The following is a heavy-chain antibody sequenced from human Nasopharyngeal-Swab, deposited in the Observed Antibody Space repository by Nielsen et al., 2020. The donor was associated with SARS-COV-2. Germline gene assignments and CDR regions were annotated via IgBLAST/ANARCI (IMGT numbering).Heavy chain of an antibody. V-gene: IGHV4-30-4*01. Sequence: LRLSCTVSGGSISSGDYYWSWIRQPPGKGLEWIGYIYYSGSTYYNPSLKGRVTISVDTSKNQFSLKLSSVTAADTAVYYCARDPVVVAAPGIYYYYGMDVWGQGTTVTVSS. CDR1: GGSISSGDYY. CDR2: IYYSGST. D-gene: IGHD2-15*01. CDR3: ARDPVVVAAPGIYYYYGMDV. J-gene: IGHJ6*02.